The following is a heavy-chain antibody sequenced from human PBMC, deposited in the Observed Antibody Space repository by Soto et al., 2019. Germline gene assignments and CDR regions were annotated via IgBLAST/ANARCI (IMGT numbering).Heavy chain of an antibody. CDR3: ARKGSGYYALDY. J-gene: IGHJ4*02. V-gene: IGHV2-5*02. CDR2: IYWDDVK. Sequence: QITLKESGPRLVKPTQTLTLTCTLSGFSLSTSGVGVGWIRQSPGKALEWLAVIYWDDVKHYSPSLERRLTITKDTSESEVVLTMTNMDPDDTAIYYCARKGSGYYALDYWGQGILVTVSS. CDR1: GFSLSTSGVG. D-gene: IGHD4-17*01.